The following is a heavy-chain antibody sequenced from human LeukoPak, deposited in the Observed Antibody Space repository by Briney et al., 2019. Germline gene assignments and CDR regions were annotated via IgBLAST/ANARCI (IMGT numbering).Heavy chain of an antibody. D-gene: IGHD6-13*01. J-gene: IGHJ4*02. CDR3: AREPAAISRGYYFDY. CDR2: IYYSGST. Sequence: SETLSLTCTVSGGSISSYYWSWIRQPPGKGLEWIGYIYYSGSTNYNPSLKSRVTISVDTSKNQFSLKLSSVTAADTAVYYCAREPAAISRGYYFDYWGQGTLVTVSS. CDR1: GGSISSYY. V-gene: IGHV4-59*01.